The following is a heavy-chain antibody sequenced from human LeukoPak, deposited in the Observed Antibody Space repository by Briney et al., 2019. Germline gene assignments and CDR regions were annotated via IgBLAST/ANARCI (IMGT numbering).Heavy chain of an antibody. J-gene: IGHJ4*02. CDR3: ARDAGSGSYYKPY. Sequence: GGSLRLSCAASGFTFSSYWMHWVRQAPGKGLVWVSRINSDGSSTSYADSVKGRFTISRDNAKNTLCLQMNSLRAEDTAVYYCARDAGSGSYYKPYWGQGTLVTVSS. CDR2: INSDGSST. V-gene: IGHV3-74*01. CDR1: GFTFSSYW. D-gene: IGHD3-10*01.